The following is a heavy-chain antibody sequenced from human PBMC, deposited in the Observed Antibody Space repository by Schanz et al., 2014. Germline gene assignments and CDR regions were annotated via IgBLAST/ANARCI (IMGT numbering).Heavy chain of an antibody. CDR3: ARESNTISPYFDY. CDR1: GFSFSSYC. D-gene: IGHD3-3*01. Sequence: VQLVESGGGLVKPGGSLRLSCAASGFSFSSYCMNWVRQAPGKGLEWVSSISSSSSYIYYADSVKGRFTISRDYARDSLYLQMNSLRAEDTAVYYCARESNTISPYFDYWGQGTLVTVSS. V-gene: IGHV3-21*01. J-gene: IGHJ4*02. CDR2: ISSSSSYI.